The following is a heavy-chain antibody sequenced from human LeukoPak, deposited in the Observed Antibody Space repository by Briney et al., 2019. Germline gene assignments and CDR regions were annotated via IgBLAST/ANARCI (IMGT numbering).Heavy chain of an antibody. J-gene: IGHJ4*02. CDR3: AGGSLVWQFDY. Sequence: GGSLRLSCAASGFTVSSNYMSWVRQAPGKGLEWVSVIYSDGSAYYPDSVKGRFTISRDNFKNTLYLQMNSLRADDTAVYFCAGGSLVWQFDYWGQGTLVAVSS. CDR2: IYSDGSA. V-gene: IGHV3-53*01. D-gene: IGHD2-8*01. CDR1: GFTVSSNY.